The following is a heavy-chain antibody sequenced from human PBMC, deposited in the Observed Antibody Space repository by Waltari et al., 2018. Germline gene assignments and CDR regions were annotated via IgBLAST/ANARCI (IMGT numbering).Heavy chain of an antibody. CDR2: IYHSGRT. Sequence: QVQLQESGPGLVKPSGTLSPTCAVSGGSISRSNWWSWVRQPPGKGLEWIGEIYHSGRTNYTPSLTSRVTISLDKSKNQFFLKLSSVTAADTAVYYCARRGQGDYYDNDYWGQGTLVTVSS. CDR3: ARRGQGDYYDNDY. CDR1: GGSISRSNW. J-gene: IGHJ4*02. V-gene: IGHV4-4*02. D-gene: IGHD3-22*01.